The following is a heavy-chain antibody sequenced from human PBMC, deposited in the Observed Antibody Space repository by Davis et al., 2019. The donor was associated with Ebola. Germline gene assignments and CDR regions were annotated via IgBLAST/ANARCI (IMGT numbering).Heavy chain of an antibody. J-gene: IGHJ4*02. Sequence: MPSETLSLTCAVYGGSFSGYYWSWIRQPPGKGLEWIGEINHSGSTNCNPSLKSRVTISVDTSKNQFSLKLSSVTAADTAVYYCARGQLTSNIVVVTASHFDYSSQGNLVTVSS. D-gene: IGHD2-21*02. CDR1: GGSFSGYY. CDR2: INHSGST. CDR3: ARGQLTSNIVVVTASHFDY. V-gene: IGHV4-34*01.